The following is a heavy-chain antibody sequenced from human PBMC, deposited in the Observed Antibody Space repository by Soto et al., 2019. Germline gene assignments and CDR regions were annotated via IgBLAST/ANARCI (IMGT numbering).Heavy chain of an antibody. D-gene: IGHD2-2*01. CDR3: ARDLRGFCTTASCYGDFDY. Sequence: QGQLVQSGAEVKKPGASVKVSCKASGYAFSSYGINWLRQAPGQGLEWMGGLSDFNGTRYAQKFQGRVTMTTDTSTATAYMELRGLRSDDTAVYYCARDLRGFCTTASCYGDFDYWGQGTLVTVS. J-gene: IGHJ4*02. CDR2: LSDFNGT. CDR1: GYAFSSYG. V-gene: IGHV1-18*04.